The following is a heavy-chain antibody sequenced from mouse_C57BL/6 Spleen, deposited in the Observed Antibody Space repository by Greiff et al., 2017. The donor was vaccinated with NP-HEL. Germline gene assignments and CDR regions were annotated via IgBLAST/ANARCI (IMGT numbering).Heavy chain of an antibody. CDR3: ARGALRQYYFDY. CDR2: ISSGSSTI. CDR1: GFTFSDYG. Sequence: DVKLVESGGGLVKPGGSLKLSCAASGFTFSDYGMHWVRQAPEKGLEWVAYISSGSSTIYYADTVKGRFTISRDNAKNTLFLQMTSLRSEDTAMYYCARGALRQYYFDYWGQGTTLTVSS. J-gene: IGHJ2*01. D-gene: IGHD1-2*01. V-gene: IGHV5-17*01.